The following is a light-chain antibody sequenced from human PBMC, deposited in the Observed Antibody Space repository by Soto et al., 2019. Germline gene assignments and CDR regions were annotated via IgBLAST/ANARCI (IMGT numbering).Light chain of an antibody. CDR3: QQYGSSPL. J-gene: IGKJ5*01. Sequence: EIVLTQSPGTLSVSPGDRVTLSCRASQSVDINLAWYQQRAGQAPRLLIYGASSRATGIPDRFTGSGSGTDFTLTISRLEPEDFAVYYCQQYGSSPLFGQGTRLEIK. V-gene: IGKV3-20*01. CDR2: GAS. CDR1: QSVDIN.